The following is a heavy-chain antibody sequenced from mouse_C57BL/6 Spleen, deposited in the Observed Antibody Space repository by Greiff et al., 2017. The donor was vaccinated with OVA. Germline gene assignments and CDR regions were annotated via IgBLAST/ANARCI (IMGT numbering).Heavy chain of an antibody. D-gene: IGHD6-1*01. Sequence: VQLQQPGAELVMPGASVKLSCKASGYTFTSYWMHWVKQRPGQGLEWIGEIDPSDSYTNYNQKFKGKSTLTVDKSSSTAYMQLSSLTSEDSAVYYCARHASYFDVWGTGTTVTVSS. CDR1: GYTFTSYW. CDR3: ARHASYFDV. V-gene: IGHV1-69*01. CDR2: IDPSDSYT. J-gene: IGHJ1*03.